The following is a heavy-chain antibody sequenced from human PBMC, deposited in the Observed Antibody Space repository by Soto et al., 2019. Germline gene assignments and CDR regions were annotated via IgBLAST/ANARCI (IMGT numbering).Heavy chain of an antibody. CDR3: ARARSTPWSGTTRGWFDP. Sequence: DVQLVESGGGLVKPGGSLSLSCAASGFTLKNYSMTWVRQAPGKGLEWVSSISSNSNYKYYADSLKVRFTISRDNAKNALYLQMSSLRAEDTAVYYCARARSTPWSGTTRGWFDPWGRGTLVTVAS. D-gene: IGHD1-1*01. V-gene: IGHV3-21*06. CDR2: ISSNSNYK. J-gene: IGHJ5*02. CDR1: GFTLKNYS.